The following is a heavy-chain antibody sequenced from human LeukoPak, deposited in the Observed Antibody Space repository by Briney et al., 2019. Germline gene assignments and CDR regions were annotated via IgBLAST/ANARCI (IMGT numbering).Heavy chain of an antibody. D-gene: IGHD2-15*01. Sequence: SQTPSLTCAVSGGSISSGGYSWSWIRQPPGKGLEWIGYIYHSGSTYYNPSLKSRVTISVDRSKNQFSLKLSSVTAADTAVYYCARAGGSLTLDYWGQGTLVTVSS. J-gene: IGHJ4*02. V-gene: IGHV4-30-2*01. CDR1: GGSISSGGYS. CDR3: ARAGGSLTLDY. CDR2: IYHSGST.